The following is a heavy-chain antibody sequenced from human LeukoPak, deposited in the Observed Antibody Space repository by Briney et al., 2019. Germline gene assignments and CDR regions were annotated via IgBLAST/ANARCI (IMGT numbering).Heavy chain of an antibody. CDR2: IYRGGTT. D-gene: IGHD3-22*01. CDR3: ARAKGDESSGSYWYYFDY. Sequence: GGSQRLSCAASGFTVSSNYMSWVRQAPGKGLEWVSVIYRGGTTYYADSVKGRFTISRDSSENTLHLQMNSLSAEDTAVYYCARAKGDESSGSYWYYFDYWGQGTLVTDSS. V-gene: IGHV3-53*01. J-gene: IGHJ4*02. CDR1: GFTVSSNY.